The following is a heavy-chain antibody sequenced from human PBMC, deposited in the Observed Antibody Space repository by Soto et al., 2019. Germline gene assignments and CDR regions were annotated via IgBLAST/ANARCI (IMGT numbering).Heavy chain of an antibody. CDR2: ISGSGGST. Sequence: GALRGSCAASLFTFSSYAMSWVRHAPGKGLEWVSAISGSGGSTYYADSVKGRFTISRDNSKNTLYLQMNSLRAEDTAVYYCAKAEGGRITIFGVVIIKYFDYWGQGPLVTVSS. J-gene: IGHJ4*02. CDR3: AKAEGGRITIFGVVIIKYFDY. D-gene: IGHD3-3*01. V-gene: IGHV3-23*01. CDR1: LFTFSSYA.